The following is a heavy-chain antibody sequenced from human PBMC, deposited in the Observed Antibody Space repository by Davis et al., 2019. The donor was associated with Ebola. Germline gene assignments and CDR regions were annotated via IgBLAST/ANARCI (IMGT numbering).Heavy chain of an antibody. CDR2: ISAYNGNT. D-gene: IGHD1-7*01. CDR1: GYTFTSYG. CDR3: ASPTPWDYDMYYFDY. Sequence: ASVKVSCKASGYTFTSYGISWVRQAPGQGLEWMGWISAYNGNTNYAQKLQGRVTMTTDTSTSTAYMELSSLRSEDTAVYYCASPTPWDYDMYYFDYWGQGTLVTVSS. J-gene: IGHJ4*02. V-gene: IGHV1-18*01.